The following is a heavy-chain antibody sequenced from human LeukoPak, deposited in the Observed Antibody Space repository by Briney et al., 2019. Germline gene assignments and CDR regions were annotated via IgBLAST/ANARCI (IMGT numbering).Heavy chain of an antibody. D-gene: IGHD1-14*01. V-gene: IGHV3-30-3*01. Sequence: GGSLRLSCAASGFTFSSYAMHWVRQAPGKGLEWVAVISYDGSNKYYADSVKGRFTISRDNSKNTLYLQMNSLRAEDTAVYYCAKDRSTIRRYNQQEKWLFSPRFDPWGQGTLVTVSS. J-gene: IGHJ5*02. CDR3: AKDRSTIRRYNQQEKWLFSPRFDP. CDR2: ISYDGSNK. CDR1: GFTFSSYA.